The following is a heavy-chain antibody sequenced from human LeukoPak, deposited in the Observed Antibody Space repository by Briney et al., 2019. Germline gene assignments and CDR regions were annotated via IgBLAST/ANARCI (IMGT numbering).Heavy chain of an antibody. Sequence: SETLSLTCTVSGGSISSYYWSWIRQPPGKGLEWIGYIYYSGGTNYNPSPKSRVPISVDTSKNQFSLKLSSVTAADTAVYYCARSLEYYDSSGYYPTTEFFQHWGQGTLVTVSS. CDR1: GGSISSYY. J-gene: IGHJ1*01. CDR2: IYYSGGT. D-gene: IGHD3-22*01. V-gene: IGHV4-59*08. CDR3: ARSLEYYDSSGYYPTTEFFQH.